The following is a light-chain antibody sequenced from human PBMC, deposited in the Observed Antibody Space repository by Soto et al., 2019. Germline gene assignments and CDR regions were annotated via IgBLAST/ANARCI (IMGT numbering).Light chain of an antibody. J-gene: IGKJ1*01. V-gene: IGKV1-39*01. CDR3: QQSYSAPWT. CDR2: GAS. Sequence: DIQMTQSPSSLSASVGDRVTITCRASQTISRYLNWYQQKPGKAPKLLIYGASSLQSGVPSRFSGSGSGTDFTLIISSLQPEDFAAYYCQQSYSAPWTFGQGSKVDFK. CDR1: QTISRY.